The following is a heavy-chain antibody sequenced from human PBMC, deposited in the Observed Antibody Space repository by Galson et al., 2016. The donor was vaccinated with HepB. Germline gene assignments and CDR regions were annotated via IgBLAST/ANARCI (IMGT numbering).Heavy chain of an antibody. CDR1: GFTVSNNY. D-gene: IGHD3-22*01. J-gene: IGHJ4*02. CDR3: ARSSYSSGWPDFDS. CDR2: IYSGGGT. V-gene: IGHV3-53*01. Sequence: SLRLSCAAPGFTVSNNYMNWVRQAPGKGLQWVSVIYSGGGTDYADSVKGRFSTSRDSSKNKLSLQMNSLRAEDTAEYYRARSSYSSGWPDFDSWGQGTLVTVSS.